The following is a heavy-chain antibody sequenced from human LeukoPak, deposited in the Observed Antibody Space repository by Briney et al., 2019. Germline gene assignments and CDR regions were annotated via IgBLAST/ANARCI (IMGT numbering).Heavy chain of an antibody. CDR2: IYHSGST. CDR3: ARHSTVTTYFFDY. V-gene: IGHV4-30-2*01. Sequence: PSETLSLTCVVSGGSLSTHHWSWIRQPPGKGLEWIGYIYHSGSTYYNPSLKSRVTISVDRSENQFSLKLSSVTAADTAVYYCARHSTVTTYFFDYWGQGTLVTVSS. D-gene: IGHD4-17*01. CDR1: GGSLSTHH. J-gene: IGHJ4*02.